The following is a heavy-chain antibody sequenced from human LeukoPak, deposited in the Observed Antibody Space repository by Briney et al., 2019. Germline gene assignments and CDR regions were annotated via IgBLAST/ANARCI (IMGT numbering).Heavy chain of an antibody. CDR1: GYSISSGYY. D-gene: IGHD3-9*01. CDR3: AVILTGYYGYYFDY. J-gene: IGHJ4*02. V-gene: IGHV4-38-2*02. CDR2: IYYTGIT. Sequence: SETLSLTCTVSGYSISSGYYWAWIRQPPGKGLEWIGSIYYTGITYHNPSLKSRVTISRDTSKNMFSLKLSSVTAADTAVYYCAVILTGYYGYYFDYWGQGALVTVSS.